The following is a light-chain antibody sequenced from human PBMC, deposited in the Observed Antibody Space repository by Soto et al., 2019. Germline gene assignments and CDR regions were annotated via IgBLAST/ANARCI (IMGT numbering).Light chain of an antibody. J-gene: IGKJ4*01. V-gene: IGKV3-11*01. CDR1: QSVSSY. CDR2: DAS. Sequence: EIVLTQSPATLSLSPGERATLSCRASQSVSSYLAWYQQKPGQAPRLLIYDASTRATGIPARFSGSGAGTAFSLTISSLEPEDFAVYYYQQRSNWPPLTFGGGTKVEIK. CDR3: QQRSNWPPLT.